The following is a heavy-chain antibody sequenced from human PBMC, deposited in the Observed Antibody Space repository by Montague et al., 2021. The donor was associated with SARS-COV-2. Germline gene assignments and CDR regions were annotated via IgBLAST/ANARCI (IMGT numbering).Heavy chain of an antibody. CDR3: ARGISLFDH. CDR2: INGASSRT. V-gene: IGHV3-11*05. CDR1: GFIFSDYN. Sequence: SLRLSCAASGFIFSDYNMTWIRQTPGKGLEWISYINGASSRTNYADSVKGRFTISSDNAKNSLFLQMSSLRVEDTAVYYCARGISLFDHWGQGTLVTVSS. J-gene: IGHJ5*02.